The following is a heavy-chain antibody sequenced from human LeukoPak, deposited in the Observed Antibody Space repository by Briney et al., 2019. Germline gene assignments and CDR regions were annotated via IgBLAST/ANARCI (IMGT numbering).Heavy chain of an antibody. V-gene: IGHV1-18*01. J-gene: IGHJ4*02. Sequence: ASVKVSCKASGYTFTSYGISWVRQAPGQGLEWMGWISAYNGNTNYAQKLQGRVTMTTDTSTSTAYMELRSLRSDDTAVYYCARDRIPSFITMVRGVSHPAYFDYWGQGTLVTVSS. CDR3: ARDRIPSFITMVRGVSHPAYFDY. CDR1: GYTFTSYG. D-gene: IGHD3-10*01. CDR2: ISAYNGNT.